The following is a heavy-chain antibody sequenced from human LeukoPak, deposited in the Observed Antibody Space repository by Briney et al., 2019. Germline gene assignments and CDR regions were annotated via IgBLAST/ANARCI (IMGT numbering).Heavy chain of an antibody. CDR1: GFIVSSNY. CDR2: IYSGGST. Sequence: GGSLRLSCAASGFIVSSNYMSWVRQAPGKGLEWVSVIYSGGSTYYADSVKGRFTISRHNSKNTLYLQMNSLRAEDTAVYYCARDSGDPYYYYGMDVWGQGTTVTVSS. CDR3: ARDSGDPYYYYGMDV. J-gene: IGHJ6*02. V-gene: IGHV3-53*04.